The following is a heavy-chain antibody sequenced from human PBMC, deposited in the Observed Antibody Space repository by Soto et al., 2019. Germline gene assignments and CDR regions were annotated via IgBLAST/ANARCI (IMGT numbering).Heavy chain of an antibody. CDR1: GYTFTSYG. CDR2: ISAYNGNT. D-gene: IGHD2-2*01. J-gene: IGHJ4*02. Sequence: ASVKVSCKASGYTFTSYGISWVRQAPGQGLEWMGWISAYNGNTNYAQKFQGRVTMTRDTSTSTVYMELSSLRSEDTAVYYCASAYPSFDYWGQGTLVTVS. V-gene: IGHV1-18*01. CDR3: ASAYPSFDY.